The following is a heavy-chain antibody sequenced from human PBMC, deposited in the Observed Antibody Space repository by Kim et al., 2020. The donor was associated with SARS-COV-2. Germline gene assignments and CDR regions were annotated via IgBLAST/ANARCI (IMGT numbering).Heavy chain of an antibody. CDR2: ISYDGSNK. D-gene: IGHD3-3*01. V-gene: IGHV3-30*18. CDR1: GFTFSSYG. J-gene: IGHJ6*02. Sequence: GGSLRLSCAASGFTFSSYGMHWVRQAPGKGLEWVAVISYDGSNKYYADSVKGRFTISRDNSKNTLYLQMNSLRAEDTAVYYCAKDSADYDFWSGYIKEKDYYYYSGMHVWGQGPTVTVSS. CDR3: AKDSADYDFWSGYIKEKDYYYYSGMHV.